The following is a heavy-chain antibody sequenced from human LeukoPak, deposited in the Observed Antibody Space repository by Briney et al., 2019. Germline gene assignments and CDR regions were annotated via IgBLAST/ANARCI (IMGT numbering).Heavy chain of an antibody. Sequence: SETLSLTCTVSGGSISTSNYYWGWTRQPPGKGLEWIGNIFYSGSTYYSPSLRSRVTISVDTSKNQFSLKLSSVTAADTAVYYCARVFSTNYYDNRGWFDPWGQGTLVTVSS. J-gene: IGHJ5*02. CDR2: IFYSGST. CDR1: GGSISTSNYY. V-gene: IGHV4-39*07. D-gene: IGHD3-22*01. CDR3: ARVFSTNYYDNRGWFDP.